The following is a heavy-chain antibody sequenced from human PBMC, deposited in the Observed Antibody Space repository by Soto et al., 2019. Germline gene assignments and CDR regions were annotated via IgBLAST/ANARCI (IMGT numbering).Heavy chain of an antibody. CDR1: GFTVSSNY. Sequence: EVQLVESGGGLVQPGGSLRLSCAASGFTVSSNYMSWVRQAPGKGLGWVAVIYSGGTTYYADYVKGRFNISRDNSKNTLYLQMNSLRAEDTAVYYCARNGDSSDYRGWFDPWGQGTLVTVSS. CDR3: ARNGDSSDYRGWFDP. CDR2: IYSGGTT. V-gene: IGHV3-66*01. J-gene: IGHJ5*02. D-gene: IGHD3-22*01.